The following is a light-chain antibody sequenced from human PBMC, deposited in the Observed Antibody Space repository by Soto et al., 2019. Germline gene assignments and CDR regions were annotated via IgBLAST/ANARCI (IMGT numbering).Light chain of an antibody. J-gene: IGKJ5*01. CDR1: QDISNY. CDR3: QQSDSRPIT. Sequence: DIQMTQSPSSLSASVGDRVTITCRASQDISNYLNWYQQRPGKAPKLLIYDASNLERGVPSRFSGTPSGTHFTFAITSLQPEDVATYYCQQSDSRPITFGQGTRLEI. V-gene: IGKV1-33*01. CDR2: DAS.